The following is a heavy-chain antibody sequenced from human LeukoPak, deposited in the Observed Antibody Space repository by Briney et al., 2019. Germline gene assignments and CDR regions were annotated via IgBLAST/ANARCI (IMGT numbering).Heavy chain of an antibody. V-gene: IGHV1-69*04. J-gene: IGHJ6*02. D-gene: IGHD3-3*01. CDR3: ARDPDDLLSGGSYYDNGMDV. CDR2: IIPILNIL. CDR1: GDIFSNYG. Sequence: GASVKVSCKASGDIFSNYGISWVRQAPGQGLEWMARIIPILNILNYAQKFQGSLTISADKPTSTAYMELSSLTSEDTAVYYCARDPDDLLSGGSYYDNGMDVWGQGTTVTVSS.